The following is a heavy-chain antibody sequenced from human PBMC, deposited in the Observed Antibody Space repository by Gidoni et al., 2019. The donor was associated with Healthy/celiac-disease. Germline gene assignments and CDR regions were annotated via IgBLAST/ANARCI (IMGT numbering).Heavy chain of an antibody. CDR1: GFTFSSYA. CDR2: ISGSGGST. J-gene: IGHJ1*01. Sequence: EVQLLESGGGLVQPGGSLRLSCAASGFTFSSYAMSWVRQAPGKGLEWVSAISGSGGSTYYADSVKGRFTISRDNSKNTLYLQMNSLRAEDTAVYYCASQGTYYYDSSGYYPPEYFQHWGQGTLVTVSS. V-gene: IGHV3-23*01. CDR3: ASQGTYYYDSSGYYPPEYFQH. D-gene: IGHD3-22*01.